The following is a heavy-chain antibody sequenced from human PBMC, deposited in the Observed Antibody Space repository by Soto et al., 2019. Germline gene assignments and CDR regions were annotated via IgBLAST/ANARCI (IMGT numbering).Heavy chain of an antibody. CDR1: GFPFSSYG. CDR2: IWYDGSNK. J-gene: IGHJ4*02. D-gene: IGHD1-26*01. Sequence: VGSLSLSCAASGFPFSSYGMHWVRQAPGKGLEWVAVIWYDGSNKYYADSVKGRFTISRDNSKNTLYLQMNSLRAEDTAVYYCARDPHSGSPDYWGQGTLVTVSS. V-gene: IGHV3-33*01. CDR3: ARDPHSGSPDY.